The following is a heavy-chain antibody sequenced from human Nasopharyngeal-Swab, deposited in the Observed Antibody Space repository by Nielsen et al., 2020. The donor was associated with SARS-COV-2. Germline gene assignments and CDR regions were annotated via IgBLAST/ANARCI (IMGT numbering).Heavy chain of an antibody. CDR1: GFTFSDYY. D-gene: IGHD2-2*01. V-gene: IGHV3-11*06. CDR3: ARGLGVVPAAIGYYGMDV. CDR2: ISSSSSYT. J-gene: IGHJ6*02. Sequence: GESLKISCAASGFTFSDYYMSWIRQAPGKGLEWVSYISSSSSYTNYADSVKGRFTITRDNAKNSLYLQMNSLRAEDTAVYYCARGLGVVPAAIGYYGMDVWGQGTTVTVSS.